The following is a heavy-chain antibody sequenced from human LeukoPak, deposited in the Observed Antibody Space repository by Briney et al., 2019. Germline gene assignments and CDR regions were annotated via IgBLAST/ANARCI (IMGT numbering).Heavy chain of an antibody. CDR3: AKGNGSSFYYGMDV. V-gene: IGHV3-43*01. J-gene: IGHJ6*02. Sequence: GGSLRLSCAACGFTFDDYTMHWVRQAPGKGLEWVSLISWDGGSTYYADSVKGRFTISRDNSKNSLYLQMNSLRTEDTALYYCAKGNGSSFYYGMDVWGQGTTVTVSS. CDR2: ISWDGGST. CDR1: GFTFDDYT. D-gene: IGHD6-6*01.